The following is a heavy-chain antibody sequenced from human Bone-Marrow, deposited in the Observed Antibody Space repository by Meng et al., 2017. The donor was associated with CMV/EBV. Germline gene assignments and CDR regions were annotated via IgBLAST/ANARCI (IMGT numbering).Heavy chain of an antibody. CDR2: IYYSGST. CDR1: GGSISSGDSY. J-gene: IGHJ4*02. V-gene: IGHV4-30-4*01. Sequence: SETLSLTCTVSGGSISSGDSYWSWIRQPPGKALEWIGDIYYSGSTYYIPSLKSRVTMSVDTSKNQFSLKLSSVTAADTAVYFWARSGYPLLFDYWGQGTLVTFYS. D-gene: IGHD3-22*01. CDR3: ARSGYPLLFDY.